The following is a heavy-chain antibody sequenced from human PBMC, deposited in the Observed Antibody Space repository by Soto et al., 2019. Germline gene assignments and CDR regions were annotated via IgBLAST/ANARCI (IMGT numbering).Heavy chain of an antibody. CDR2: IYSGGNT. CDR1: GFTVSNNY. V-gene: IGHV3-53*01. CDR3: ARDPPGIAASGAGG. Sequence: EVQLVESGGGLIQPGGSLRLSCAASGFTVSNNYMRWVRQAPGKGLEWVSLIYSGGNTHYADSVKGRFTISRDDSKNTRYLQMNGLRVEDTAVYYCARDPPGIAASGAGGWGQGTLVTVSS. D-gene: IGHD6-13*01. J-gene: IGHJ4*02.